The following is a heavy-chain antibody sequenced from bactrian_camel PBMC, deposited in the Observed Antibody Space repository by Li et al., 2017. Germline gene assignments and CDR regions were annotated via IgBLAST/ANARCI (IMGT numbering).Heavy chain of an antibody. D-gene: IGHD5*01. V-gene: IGHV3S1*01. J-gene: IGHJ4*01. CDR2: ISTLGDLT. Sequence: VQLVESGGGLVQPGGSLRLSCAASGFTFSSYTMNWVRQGPGKGLEWVSSISTLGDLTYYADSVMGQFTISRDNARNTLYLQLNSLESEDMARYYCAINWGGGFTPSLWGQGTQVTVS. CDR3: AINWGGGFTPSL. CDR1: GFTFSSYT.